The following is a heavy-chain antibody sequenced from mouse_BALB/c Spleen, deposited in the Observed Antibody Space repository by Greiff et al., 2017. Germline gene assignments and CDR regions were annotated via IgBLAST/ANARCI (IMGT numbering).Heavy chain of an antibody. J-gene: IGHJ3*01. CDR2: ISSGGGNT. CDR3: ARYDYGFAY. CDR1: GFTFSSYT. V-gene: IGHV5-9*03. D-gene: IGHD2-4*01. Sequence: EVQLVESGGGLVKPGGSLKLSCAASGFTFSSYTMSWVRQTPEKRLEWVATISSGGGNTYYPDSVKGRFTISRDNAKNNLYLQMSSLRSEDTALYYCARYDYGFAYWGQGTLVTVSA.